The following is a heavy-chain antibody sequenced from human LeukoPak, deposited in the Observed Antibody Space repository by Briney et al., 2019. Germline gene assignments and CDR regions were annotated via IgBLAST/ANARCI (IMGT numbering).Heavy chain of an antibody. CDR3: ARAATHCSSTSCYIPY. J-gene: IGHJ4*02. CDR2: TWYDGSNK. V-gene: IGHV3-33*01. D-gene: IGHD2-2*02. Sequence: AGGSLRLSCAASGFTFSSYGMHWVRQAPGKGLEWVAVTWYDGSNKYYADSVKGRFTISRDNSKNTLYLQMNSLRAEDTAVYYCARAATHCSSTSCYIPYWGQGTLVTVSS. CDR1: GFTFSSYG.